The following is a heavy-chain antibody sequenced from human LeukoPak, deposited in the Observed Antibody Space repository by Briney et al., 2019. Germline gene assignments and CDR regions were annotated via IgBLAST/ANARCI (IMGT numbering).Heavy chain of an antibody. CDR1: GFTFSNYA. CDR3: AKHLNGTKSSDY. CDR2: ITDSGGGT. Sequence: PGGSLRLSCAASGFTFSNYAMSWVRQAPGKGLEWVSAITDSGGGTYYADSVKGRFTISRDNSENTLYLQMHSLRAKDTAVYYCAKHLNGTKSSDYWGQGALVTVSS. J-gene: IGHJ4*02. D-gene: IGHD1-7*01. V-gene: IGHV3-23*01.